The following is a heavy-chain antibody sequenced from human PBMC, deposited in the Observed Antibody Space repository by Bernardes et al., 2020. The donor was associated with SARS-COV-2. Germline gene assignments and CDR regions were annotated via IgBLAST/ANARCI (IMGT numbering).Heavy chain of an antibody. J-gene: IGHJ4*02. CDR1: GYSFIRYW. D-gene: IGHD1-1*01. CDR2: IYPGDSDT. Sequence: GASLKISSKGSGYSFIRYWSGWVRPMPGKGLEWMGSIYPGDSDTRYSPSFQGQVTISADKSISTAYLQWSSLKASDTAMYYCARRGTGTTDYFDYWGQGTLVTVSS. V-gene: IGHV5-51*01. CDR3: ARRGTGTTDYFDY.